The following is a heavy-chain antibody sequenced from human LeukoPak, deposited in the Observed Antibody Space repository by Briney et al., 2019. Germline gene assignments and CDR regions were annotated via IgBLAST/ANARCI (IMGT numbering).Heavy chain of an antibody. D-gene: IGHD5-18*01. CDR3: ARPRRGYSYGYDY. V-gene: IGHV4-38-2*01. Sequence: TSSETLSLTCAVSGYSISSGYYWGWIRQPPGKGLEWIGSIYHSGSTYYNPSLKSRVTISVDTSKNQFSLKLSSVTAADTAVYYCARPRRGYSYGYDYWGQGTLVTVSS. CDR1: GYSISSGYY. J-gene: IGHJ4*02. CDR2: IYHSGST.